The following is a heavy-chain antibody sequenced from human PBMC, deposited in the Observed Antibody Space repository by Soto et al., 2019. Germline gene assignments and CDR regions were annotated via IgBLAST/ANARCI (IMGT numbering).Heavy chain of an antibody. CDR1: GFTFSGSA. CDR2: IRSKANSYAT. Sequence: GGSLRLSCAASGFTFSGSAMHWVRQASGKGLEWVGRIRSKANSYATAYAASVKGRFTISRDDSKNTAYLQMNSLKTEDTAVYYCTRLSYYDSSGLCDGRATPCNDYWGQGTLVTVSS. J-gene: IGHJ4*02. V-gene: IGHV3-73*01. D-gene: IGHD3-22*01. CDR3: TRLSYYDSSGLCDGRATPCNDY.